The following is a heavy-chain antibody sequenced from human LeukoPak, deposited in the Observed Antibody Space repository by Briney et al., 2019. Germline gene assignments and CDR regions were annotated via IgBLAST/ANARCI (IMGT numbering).Heavy chain of an antibody. V-gene: IGHV3-7*01. CDR2: IKEDGSEK. CDR1: GGSISSSNW. D-gene: IGHD3-16*01. Sequence: GTLSLTCAVSGGSISSSNWWSWVRQPPGKGLEWVANIKEDGSEKSYVDSVKGRFTISRDNAKNSLYLQMNSLRAEDTAVYYCARAFSWGQGTLVTVSS. J-gene: IGHJ5*02. CDR3: ARAFS.